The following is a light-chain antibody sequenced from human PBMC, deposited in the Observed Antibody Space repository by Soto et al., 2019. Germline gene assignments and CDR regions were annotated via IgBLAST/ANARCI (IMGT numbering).Light chain of an antibody. CDR1: NSNIGGNT. V-gene: IGLV1-44*01. CDR3: AAWDDSLNGQGV. J-gene: IGLJ3*02. CDR2: NNN. Sequence: QLVLTQPPSASGTPGQRVTISCSGSNSNIGGNTVSWYQQLPGAAPKLLIYNNNQRPSRVPDRFSGSKSGTSASLAISGLQSEDEAEYYCAAWDDSLNGQGVFGGGTKLTVL.